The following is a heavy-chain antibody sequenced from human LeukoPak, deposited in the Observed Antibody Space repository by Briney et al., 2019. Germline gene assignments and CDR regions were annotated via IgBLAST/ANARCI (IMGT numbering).Heavy chain of an antibody. CDR2: ISGSGGST. J-gene: IGHJ4*02. V-gene: IGHV3-23*01. Sequence: GGSLRLSCAASGFTFSSYAMSWVRQAPGKGLEWVSAISGSGGSTYYADSVKGRFTISRDNSKNTLYLQMNSLRAEDTAVYYCEKDGGPNIVLMVYAPYYFDYWGQGTLVTVSS. CDR3: EKDGGPNIVLMVYAPYYFDY. D-gene: IGHD2-8*01. CDR1: GFTFSSYA.